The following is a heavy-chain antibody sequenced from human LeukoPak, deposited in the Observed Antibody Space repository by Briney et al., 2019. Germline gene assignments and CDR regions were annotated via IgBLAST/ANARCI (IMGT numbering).Heavy chain of an antibody. V-gene: IGHV3-23*01. J-gene: IGHJ4*02. D-gene: IGHD6-19*01. CDR2: IGGSGDKT. CDR3: VRRGDASSGWGDHDF. CDR1: GFTFNRNA. Sequence: GGSPRLSCAASGFTFNRNAISWVRQAPGKGLEWVSTIGGSGDKTFYADSVKGRFTISRDNSKNMVHLQMNSLTGEDTALYYCVRRGDASSGWGDHDFWGQGALVTVSS.